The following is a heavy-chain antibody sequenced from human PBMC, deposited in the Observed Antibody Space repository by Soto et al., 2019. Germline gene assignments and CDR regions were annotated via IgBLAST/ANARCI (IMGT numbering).Heavy chain of an antibody. J-gene: IGHJ6*02. D-gene: IGHD5-12*01. CDR1: GYSISSGYS. CDR3: ARVATILSGGGMDV. Sequence: PSETLSLTCAVSGYSISSGYSWGWFRQPLGKGLEWIGSIYHSGSTYYNPSLKSRVTISVDTSKNQFSLKLSSVTAADTAVYYCARVATILSGGGMDVWGQGTTVT. CDR2: IYHSGST. V-gene: IGHV4-38-2*01.